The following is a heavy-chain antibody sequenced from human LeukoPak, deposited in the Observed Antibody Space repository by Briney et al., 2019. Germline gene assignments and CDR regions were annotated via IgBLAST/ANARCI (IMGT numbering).Heavy chain of an antibody. D-gene: IGHD4-11*01. V-gene: IGHV4-61*02. J-gene: IGHJ4*02. CDR1: GGSISSGSYY. CDR2: IYTSGST. Sequence: SETLSLTCTVSGGSISSGSYYWSWIRQPAGKGLEWIGRIYTSGSTNYNPSLKSRVTISVDTSKNQFSLKLSSVTAADTAVYYCARADSNYAIYYFDYWGQGTLVTVSS. CDR3: ARADSNYAIYYFDY.